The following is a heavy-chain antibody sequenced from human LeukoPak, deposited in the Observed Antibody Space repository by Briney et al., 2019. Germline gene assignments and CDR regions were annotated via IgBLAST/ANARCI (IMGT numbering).Heavy chain of an antibody. CDR3: ARARHYYGSGSYYTFDY. D-gene: IGHD3-10*01. CDR1: GYTFTGYY. V-gene: IGHV1-2*06. CDR2: INPNSGGT. J-gene: IGHJ4*02. Sequence: GASVKVSCKASGYTFTGYYMHWVRQAPGQGLEWMGRINPNSGGTNYAQKSQGRVTMTRDTSISTAYMELSRLGSDDTAVYYCARARHYYGSGSYYTFDYWGQGTLVTVSS.